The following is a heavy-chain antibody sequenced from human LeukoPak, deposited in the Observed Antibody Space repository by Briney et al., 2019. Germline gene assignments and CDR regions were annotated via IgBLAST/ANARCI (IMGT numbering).Heavy chain of an antibody. CDR1: GFTFSDYY. J-gene: IGHJ4*02. CDR3: ARDPRTTVTYYFDY. D-gene: IGHD4-11*01. CDR2: ISSSGSTI. Sequence: GGSLRLPCAASGFTFSDYYMSWIRQAPGKGLEWVSYISSSGSTIYYADSVKGRFTISRDNAKNSLYLQMNSLRAEDTAVYYCARDPRTTVTYYFDYWGQGTLVTVSS. V-gene: IGHV3-11*04.